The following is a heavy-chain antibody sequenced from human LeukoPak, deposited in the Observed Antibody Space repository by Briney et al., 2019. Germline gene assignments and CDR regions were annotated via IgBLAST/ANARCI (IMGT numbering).Heavy chain of an antibody. D-gene: IGHD6-19*01. CDR1: GFTFSTHW. V-gene: IGHV3-74*01. Sequence: PGGSLRLSSEASGFTFSTHWMHWVRQVPGKGLVWISRISNDVISTISTSYADSVKGRFTISRDNAKNTLYLQMNSLIAEDTAVYYCARAVAGTRNAFDLWGQGTMVTVSS. J-gene: IGHJ3*01. CDR2: ISNDVIST. CDR3: ARAVAGTRNAFDL.